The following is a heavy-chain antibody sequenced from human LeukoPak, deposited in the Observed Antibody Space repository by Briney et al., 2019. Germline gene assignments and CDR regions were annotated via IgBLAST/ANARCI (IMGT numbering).Heavy chain of an antibody. CDR3: ARAGHADSFDY. Sequence: GGSLRLSCAASGFTLSSYSRNWVRQAPGKGLEWVSYISTSSRTIHYADSVKCRFTISRDNAKNSLYLQMSSLRAEDTAVYYCARAGHADSFDYWGQGALVTVSS. CDR1: GFTLSSYS. V-gene: IGHV3-48*01. D-gene: IGHD2-21*01. J-gene: IGHJ4*02. CDR2: ISTSSRTI.